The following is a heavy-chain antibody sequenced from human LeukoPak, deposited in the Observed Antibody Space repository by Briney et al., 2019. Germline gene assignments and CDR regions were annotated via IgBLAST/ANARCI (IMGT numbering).Heavy chain of an antibody. Sequence: GGSLRLSCAASGFTFSSYGMHWVRQAPGKGLEWVAFIRYDGSNKYYADSVKGRSTISRDNSKNTLYLQMNSLRAEDTAVYYCANFALEWLLQGDDTFDIWGQGTMVTVSS. J-gene: IGHJ3*02. CDR2: IRYDGSNK. D-gene: IGHD3-3*01. CDR3: ANFALEWLLQGDDTFDI. CDR1: GFTFSSYG. V-gene: IGHV3-30*02.